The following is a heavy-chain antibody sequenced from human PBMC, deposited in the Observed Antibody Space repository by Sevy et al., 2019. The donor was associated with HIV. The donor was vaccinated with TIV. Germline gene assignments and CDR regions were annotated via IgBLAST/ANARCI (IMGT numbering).Heavy chain of an antibody. CDR1: GGSISSSSYY. CDR2: IYKTGST. CDR3: ARHWEVDTAMGHNWFDP. J-gene: IGHJ5*02. Sequence: LPETLSLTCTVSGGSISSSSYYWGWIRQPPGKGLEWIGSIYKTGSTYYNPSLKSRVTISVDTSKNQFSLKLNSVTAADTAVYYCARHWEVDTAMGHNWFDPWGQGTLVTVSS. V-gene: IGHV4-39*01. D-gene: IGHD5-18*01.